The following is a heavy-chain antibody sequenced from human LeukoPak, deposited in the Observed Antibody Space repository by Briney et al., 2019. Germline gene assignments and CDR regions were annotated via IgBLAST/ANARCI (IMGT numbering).Heavy chain of an antibody. V-gene: IGHV3-30-3*01. D-gene: IGHD3-10*01. CDR1: GFTFSSYA. CDR3: ARERHAGRVYYYYGMDV. J-gene: IGHJ6*02. Sequence: GGSLRLSCAASGFTFSSYAMHWVRQAPGKGLEWVAVISYDGSNKYYADSVKGRFTISRDNSKNTLYLQMNSLRAEDTAVYYCARERHAGRVYYYYGMDVWGQGTTVTVSS. CDR2: ISYDGSNK.